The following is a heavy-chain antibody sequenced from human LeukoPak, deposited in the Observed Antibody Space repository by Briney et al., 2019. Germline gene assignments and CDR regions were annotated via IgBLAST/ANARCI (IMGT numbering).Heavy chain of an antibody. CDR2: IFYNGST. CDR1: GGSISSGGYS. J-gene: IGHJ3*02. CDR3: VREGNVGGSGSWHDAFDI. D-gene: IGHD6-6*01. V-gene: IGHV4-31*01. Sequence: SETLSLTCTVSGGSISSGGYSWSSIREHPGKSLEWIGYIFYNGSTNYNPSLKTPVNISVATSKNQFSLKLSSVTAADTAVDYCVREGNVGGSGSWHDAFDIWGQGTMVTVSS.